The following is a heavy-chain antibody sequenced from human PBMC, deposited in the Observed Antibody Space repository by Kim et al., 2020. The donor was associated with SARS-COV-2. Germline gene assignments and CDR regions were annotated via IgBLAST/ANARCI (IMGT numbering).Heavy chain of an antibody. CDR3: ARGPRFSGYGEGDYYYYGMDV. D-gene: IGHD3-22*01. CDR2: ISSSGSTI. V-gene: IGHV3-11*01. CDR1: GFTFSDYY. J-gene: IGHJ6*02. Sequence: GGSLRLSCAASGFTFSDYYMSWIRQAPGKGLEWVSYISSSGSTIYYADSVKGRFTISRDNAKNSLYLQMNSLRAEDTAVYYCARGPRFSGYGEGDYYYYGMDVWGQGTTVTVSS.